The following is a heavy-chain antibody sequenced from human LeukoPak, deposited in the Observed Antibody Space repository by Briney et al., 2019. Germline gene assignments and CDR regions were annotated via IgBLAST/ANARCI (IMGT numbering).Heavy chain of an antibody. CDR1: GFTFSSSR. D-gene: IGHD6-6*01. Sequence: GGSLTRSCAASGFTFSSSRMNWVRQAPGKGLEWVASISSGSSYIYYADSVKGRFTISRDNAKKSLYLQMNSLRAEDTALYYCARVLEYSSSSYPGMGVWGQGTPVTVSS. CDR3: ARVLEYSSSSYPGMGV. CDR2: ISSGSSYI. J-gene: IGHJ6*02. V-gene: IGHV3-21*01.